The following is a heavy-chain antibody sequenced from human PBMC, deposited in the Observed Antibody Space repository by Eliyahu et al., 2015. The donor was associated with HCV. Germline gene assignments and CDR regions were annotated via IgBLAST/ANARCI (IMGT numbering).Heavy chain of an antibody. J-gene: IGHJ5*02. D-gene: IGHD6-13*01. CDR2: IFYSGST. CDR1: XGSISSXX. Sequence: QVQLQESGPGLVKPSETLSLTCTVSXGSISSXXWSWIRQPPGKGLEWIGYIFYSGSTNYNPSLKSRVTISVDTSKNQFSLKLSSVTAADTAVYYCARAPVLISSWYWGTTFDPWGQGTLVTVSS. V-gene: IGHV4-59*12. CDR3: ARAPVLISSWYWGTTFDP.